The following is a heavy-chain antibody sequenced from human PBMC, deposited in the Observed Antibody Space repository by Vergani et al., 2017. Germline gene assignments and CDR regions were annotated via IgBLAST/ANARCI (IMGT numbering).Heavy chain of an antibody. CDR2: IIPIFGTA. CDR1: GGTFRSYA. D-gene: IGHD2-2*01. Sequence: QVQLVQSGAEVKTPGSSVKVSCKASGGTFRSYAISWVRQAPGQGLEWMGRIIPIFGTANYAQKFPCTVTTTADESTSTAYMELSSLRSEDSAVYYCAVGDIGVVPAANWGQGTLVTVSS. J-gene: IGHJ4*02. CDR3: AVGDIGVVPAAN. V-gene: IGHV1-69*13.